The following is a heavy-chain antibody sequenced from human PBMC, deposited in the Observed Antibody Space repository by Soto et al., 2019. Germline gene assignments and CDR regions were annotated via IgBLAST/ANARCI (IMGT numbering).Heavy chain of an antibody. J-gene: IGHJ4*02. CDR1: GFTVSGNY. D-gene: IGHD2-2*01. CDR3: QSTRGSSYEH. V-gene: IGHV3-53*02. Sequence: EVQLVETGGGLIQPGGSLRLSCAASGFTVSGNYMSWVRQAPGKGREWDSVIYNGGGTYYADSVKGRFTISRDNAKNTLYLQLNSLRAEDTAGYYGQSTRGSSYEHWGQGPLVTVSS. CDR2: IYNGGGT.